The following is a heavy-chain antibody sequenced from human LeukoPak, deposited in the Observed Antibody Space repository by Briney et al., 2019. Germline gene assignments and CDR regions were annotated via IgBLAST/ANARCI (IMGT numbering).Heavy chain of an antibody. D-gene: IGHD4-23*01. CDR1: GGSISSYY. CDR2: IYYSGST. CDR3: ALVDYGGNSGGQNWFDP. Sequence: SETLSLTCTVSGGSISSYYWSWIRQPPGKGLEWIGYIYYSGSTNYNPSLKSRVTISVDTSKNQFSLKLSSVTAADTAVYYCALVDYGGNSGGQNWFDPWGQGTLVTVSS. J-gene: IGHJ5*02. V-gene: IGHV4-59*01.